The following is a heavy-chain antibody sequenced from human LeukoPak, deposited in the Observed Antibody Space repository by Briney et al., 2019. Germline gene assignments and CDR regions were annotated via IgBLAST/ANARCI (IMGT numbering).Heavy chain of an antibody. D-gene: IGHD4-17*01. CDR2: INPNSGGT. V-gene: IGHV1-2*02. Sequence: GASVKVSCKASGYTFIGYYMHWVRQAPGQGLEWMGWINPNSGGTNYAQKFQGRVTMTRDTSISTAYMELSRLRSDDTAVYYCARPAGLRNGGYYFDYWGQGTLVTVSS. CDR3: ARPAGLRNGGYYFDY. J-gene: IGHJ4*02. CDR1: GYTFIGYY.